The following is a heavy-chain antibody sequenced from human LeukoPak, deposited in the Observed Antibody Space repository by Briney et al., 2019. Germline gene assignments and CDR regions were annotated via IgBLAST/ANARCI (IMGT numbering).Heavy chain of an antibody. D-gene: IGHD1-1*01. J-gene: IGHJ5*02. CDR1: GFTFSSYW. Sequence: GGSLRLSCAASGFTFSSYWMSWVRQAPGEGLEWVANIKQDGSEKYYVDSVKGRFTISRDNAKNSLYLQMNSLRAEDTAVYYCARVDSTTRRGWFDPWGQGTLVTVSS. CDR3: ARVDSTTRRGWFDP. V-gene: IGHV3-7*01. CDR2: IKQDGSEK.